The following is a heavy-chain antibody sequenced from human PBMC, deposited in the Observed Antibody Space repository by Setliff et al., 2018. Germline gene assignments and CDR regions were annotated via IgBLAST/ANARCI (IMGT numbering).Heavy chain of an antibody. J-gene: IGHJ6*03. CDR3: ARAYSYYYYYMDV. CDR2: INHSGST. D-gene: IGHD4-4*01. V-gene: IGHV4-34*01. CDR1: GYSISSGYY. Sequence: PSETLSLTCAVSGYSISSGYYWSWIRQPPGKGLEWIGEINHSGSTNYNPSLKSRVTISVDQSKNQFSLKLSSVTAADTAVYYCARAYSYYYYYMDVWGKGTTVTVSS.